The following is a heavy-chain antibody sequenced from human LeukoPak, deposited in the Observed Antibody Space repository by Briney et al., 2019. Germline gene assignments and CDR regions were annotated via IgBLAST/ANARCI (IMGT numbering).Heavy chain of an antibody. Sequence: ASVKVSCKASGYTFTSYDINWVRQATGQGLEWMGWMNPNSGNTGYAQKFQGRVTMTRNTSISTAYMELSSLRSEDTAVYYCARATSLRLLEWFRSDWFDPWGQGTLVTVSS. CDR3: ARATSLRLLEWFRSDWFDP. CDR1: GYTFTSYD. V-gene: IGHV1-8*01. CDR2: MNPNSGNT. J-gene: IGHJ5*02. D-gene: IGHD3-3*01.